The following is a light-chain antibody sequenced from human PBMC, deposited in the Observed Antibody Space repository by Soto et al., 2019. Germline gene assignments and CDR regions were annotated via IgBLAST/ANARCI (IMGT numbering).Light chain of an antibody. V-gene: IGKV3-11*01. CDR3: QQRYYGYT. CDR2: DAS. J-gene: IGKJ2*01. Sequence: EIVLTQSPATPSLSPGESATLSCRASQSVGSFLGWYQQKPGQAPRLLIYDASNRATGIPARFSGSGSGTDFTLTISSLEPDDFAVYYCQQRYYGYTFGQGTKVEIK. CDR1: QSVGSF.